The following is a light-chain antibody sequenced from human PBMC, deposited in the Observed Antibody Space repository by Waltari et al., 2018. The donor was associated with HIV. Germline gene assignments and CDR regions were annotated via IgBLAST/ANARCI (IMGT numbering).Light chain of an antibody. CDR2: MTS. CDR3: QQYSTHYG. V-gene: IGKV1-5*03. CDR1: QNIDNW. Sequence: IQMTQSPSNLSASVGDAVILTCRASQNIDNWLAWYQQRPGRAPKLLMSMTSVLESGVPSRFSGSGKGTTFTLTFSSLQPDDFGTYYCQQYSTHYGFGQGTRVE. J-gene: IGKJ2*03.